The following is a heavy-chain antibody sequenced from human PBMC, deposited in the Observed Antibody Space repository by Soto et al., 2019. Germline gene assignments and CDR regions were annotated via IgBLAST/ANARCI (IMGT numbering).Heavy chain of an antibody. J-gene: IGHJ3*01. CDR3: ARRKGTTWTDHALDV. CDR1: GFTFSDHY. D-gene: IGHD1-1*01. CDR2: IRNRLNSYTT. Sequence: EVQLVESGGGLVQPGGSLRLSCAASGFTFSDHYMDWVRQAPGKGLEWVGRIRNRLNSYTTQYAASVKGRFTISRDDSENSLYLQMNSLKIEDTAVYYCARRKGTTWTDHALDVWGQGTMVTASS. V-gene: IGHV3-72*01.